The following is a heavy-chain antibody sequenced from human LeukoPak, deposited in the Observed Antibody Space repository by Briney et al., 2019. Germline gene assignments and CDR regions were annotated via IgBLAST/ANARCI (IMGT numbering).Heavy chain of an antibody. D-gene: IGHD1-26*01. CDR3: ARDAYSGSQDY. J-gene: IGHJ4*02. Sequence: GGSLRLSCAASGFTFSSYSMNWVRQAPGKGLEWVSSISSSSYIYYADSVKGRLTISRDNAKNSLYLQMNSLRAEDTAVYYCARDAYSGSQDYWGQGTLVTVSS. CDR1: GFTFSSYS. V-gene: IGHV3-21*01. CDR2: ISSSSYI.